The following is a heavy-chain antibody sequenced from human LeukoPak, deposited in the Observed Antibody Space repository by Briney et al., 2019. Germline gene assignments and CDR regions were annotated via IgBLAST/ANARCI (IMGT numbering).Heavy chain of an antibody. CDR1: EYTFTTYW. D-gene: IGHD2-2*01. CDR3: ATLYCSTVTCSFDN. CDR2: IYPGDSDT. J-gene: IGHJ4*02. V-gene: IGHV5-51*01. Sequence: GESLKISFKGSEYTFTTYWIGWVRQMPGKGLEWMGIIYPGDSDTRYSPSFQGQVTLSADKSISTAYLQWSSLKASDTAMYYCATLYCSTVTCSFDNWGQGTLVAVSS.